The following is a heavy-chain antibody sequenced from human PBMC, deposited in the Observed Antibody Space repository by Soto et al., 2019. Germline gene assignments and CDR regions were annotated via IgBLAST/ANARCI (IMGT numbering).Heavy chain of an antibody. CDR3: AHRRNYDGSWNEGVFDY. V-gene: IGHV2-5*02. CDR1: GFSLTSRPVG. J-gene: IGHJ4*02. CDR2: IYWDDDK. Sequence: QITLKESGPTLVKPTQTLTLTCTFSGFSLTSRPVGVGWVRQPPGKALEWLAFIYWDDDKRYSPSLRSTLTVTKXXPXHXEVLTLTNMDPVDTATYYCAHRRNYDGSWNEGVFDYWGQGILVTVSS. D-gene: IGHD3-16*01.